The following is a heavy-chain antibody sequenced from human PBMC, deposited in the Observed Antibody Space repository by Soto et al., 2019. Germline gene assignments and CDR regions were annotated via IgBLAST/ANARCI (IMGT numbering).Heavy chain of an antibody. Sequence: DVQVSESGGGLVQPGGSLRLSCATSGFTFSHYPMNWVRQAPGKGLEWVSGISAGGDRTYYADSVKGRFTIFRDNSKNSVSLQMNSLRVEDTAVYYCARRVWGQGTLVTVSS. J-gene: IGHJ4*02. V-gene: IGHV3-23*01. CDR2: ISAGGDRT. CDR3: ARRV. CDR1: GFTFSHYP.